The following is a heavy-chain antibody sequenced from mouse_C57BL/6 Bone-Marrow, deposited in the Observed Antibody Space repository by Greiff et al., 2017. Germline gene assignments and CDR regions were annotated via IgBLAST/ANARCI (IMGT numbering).Heavy chain of an antibody. V-gene: IGHV14-4*01. CDR2: IDPEIGDT. CDR3: SSFDGNYFDF. CDR1: GFNIKDDY. D-gene: IGHD2-3*01. J-gene: IGHJ2*01. Sequence: EVKLMESGAELVRPGASVKLSCTASGFNIKDDYIHWVKQRPEQSLEWIGWIDPEIGDTEYASKFQGKATITSDTSSNTAYLQLSSLTSEDTAVYYCSSFDGNYFDFWGQGTPLTVAS.